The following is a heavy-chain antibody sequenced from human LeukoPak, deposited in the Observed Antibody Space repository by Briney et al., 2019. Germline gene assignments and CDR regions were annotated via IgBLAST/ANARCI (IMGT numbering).Heavy chain of an antibody. J-gene: IGHJ4*02. CDR2: IRSKANNYET. D-gene: IGHD4-17*01. CDR1: GFTFSGSA. CDR3: TRPNYGDFADDY. Sequence: ESGGSLKLSCAASGFTFSGSAMHWVRQASGKGLEWVGRIRSKANNYETTYAPSVRGRFAISRDDSKSTAYLQMNGLKTEDTAMYYCTRPNYGDFADDYWGQGTLVTVPS. V-gene: IGHV3-73*01.